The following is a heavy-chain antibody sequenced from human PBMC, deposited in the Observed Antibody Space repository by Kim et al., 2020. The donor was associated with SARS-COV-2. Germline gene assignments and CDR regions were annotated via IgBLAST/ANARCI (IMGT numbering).Heavy chain of an antibody. CDR2: INPSGGST. J-gene: IGHJ6*02. Sequence: ASVKVSCKASGYTFTSYYMHWVRQAPGQGLEWMGIINPSGGSTSYAQKFQGRVTMTRDTSTSTVYMELSSLRSEDTAVYYCARDECSSTSCYNRLYYYGMDVWGQGTTVTVSS. D-gene: IGHD2-2*02. CDR3: ARDECSSTSCYNRLYYYGMDV. CDR1: GYTFTSYY. V-gene: IGHV1-46*01.